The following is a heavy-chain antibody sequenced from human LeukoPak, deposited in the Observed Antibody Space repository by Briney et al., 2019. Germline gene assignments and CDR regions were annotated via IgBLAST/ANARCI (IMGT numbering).Heavy chain of an antibody. V-gene: IGHV4-38-2*02. J-gene: IGHJ6*03. Sequence: SETLSLTRTVSGHSISSDYYWAWVRPPPGKGLEWIGSIYHSGSTYYGPARTSRVTISVDASKNQFSLKLSSVTAADTAVYYCTRDPGYARYMDVWGKGTTVTVSS. CDR3: TRDPGYARYMDV. D-gene: IGHD1-1*01. CDR1: GHSISSDYY. CDR2: IYHSGST.